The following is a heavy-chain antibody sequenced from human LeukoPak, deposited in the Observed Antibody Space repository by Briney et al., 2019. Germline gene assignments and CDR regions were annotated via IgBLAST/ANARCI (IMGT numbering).Heavy chain of an antibody. Sequence: GGSLRLSCAASGFTFDDYAMHWVRHAPGKGLEWVSGISWNSGSIGYADSVKGRFTISRDNSKNTLYLQMNSLRAEDTAVYYCAKDRNDFWSGYYPGSDYWGQGTLVTVSS. CDR1: GFTFDDYA. CDR3: AKDRNDFWSGYYPGSDY. CDR2: ISWNSGSI. V-gene: IGHV3-9*01. J-gene: IGHJ4*02. D-gene: IGHD3-3*01.